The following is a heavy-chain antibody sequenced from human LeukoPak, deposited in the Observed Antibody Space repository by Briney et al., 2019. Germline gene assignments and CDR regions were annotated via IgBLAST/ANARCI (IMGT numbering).Heavy chain of an antibody. CDR3: AKARFGDYDAFDI. CDR1: GFTFDDYT. D-gene: IGHD4-17*01. Sequence: TGGSLRLSCAASGFTFDDYTMHWARQAPGKGLEWVSLISWDGGSTYYADSVKGRFTISRDNSKNTLYLQMNSLRAEDTAVYYCAKARFGDYDAFDIWGQGTMVTVSS. J-gene: IGHJ3*02. CDR2: ISWDGGST. V-gene: IGHV3-43*01.